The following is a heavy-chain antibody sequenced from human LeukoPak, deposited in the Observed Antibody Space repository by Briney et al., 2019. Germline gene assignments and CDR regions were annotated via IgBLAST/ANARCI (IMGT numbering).Heavy chain of an antibody. Sequence: GRSLRLSCAASGFTFDDYAMHWVRQAPGKGLEWVSGISWNSGSIGYADSVKGRFAISRDNAKNSLYLQMNSLRAEDTALYYCAKDTDGAAAGTTWGHWGQGTLVTVSS. CDR3: AKDTDGAAAGTTWGH. D-gene: IGHD6-13*01. J-gene: IGHJ4*02. CDR1: GFTFDDYA. V-gene: IGHV3-9*01. CDR2: ISWNSGSI.